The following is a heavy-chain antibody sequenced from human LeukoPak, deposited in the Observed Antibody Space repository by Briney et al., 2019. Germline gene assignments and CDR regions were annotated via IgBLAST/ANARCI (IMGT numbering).Heavy chain of an antibody. CDR1: GGSISSGGYY. V-gene: IGHV4-31*03. CDR3: AREVAANYDFWSGRRGDNENNWFDP. J-gene: IGHJ5*02. CDR2: IYYSGST. Sequence: SETLSLTCTVSGGSISSGGYYWSWIRQHPGTGLEWIGYIYYSGSTYYNPSLKSRVTISVDTSKNQFSLKLSSVTAADTAVYYCAREVAANYDFWSGRRGDNENNWFDPWGQGTLVTVSS. D-gene: IGHD3-3*01.